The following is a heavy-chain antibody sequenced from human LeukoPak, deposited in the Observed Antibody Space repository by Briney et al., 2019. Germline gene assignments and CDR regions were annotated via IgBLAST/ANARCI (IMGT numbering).Heavy chain of an antibody. CDR3: AKDRPDILTGSQFDY. CDR2: ISGSGGST. Sequence: PGGSLRLSCAASGFTFSSYGMHWVRQAPGKGLEWVSAISGSGGSTYYADSVKGRFTISRDNSKNTLYLQMNSLRAEDTAVYYCAKDRPDILTGSQFDYWGQGTLVTVSS. CDR1: GFTFSSYG. J-gene: IGHJ4*02. V-gene: IGHV3-23*01. D-gene: IGHD3-9*01.